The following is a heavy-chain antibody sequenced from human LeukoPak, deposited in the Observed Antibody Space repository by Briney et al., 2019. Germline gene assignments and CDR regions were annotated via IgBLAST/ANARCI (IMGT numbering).Heavy chain of an antibody. D-gene: IGHD2-21*01. V-gene: IGHV1-69*13. Sequence: SVKVSCKASGYTFTSYDINWVRQATGQGLEWMGGIIPIFGTANYAQKFQGRVTITADESTSTAYMELSSLRSEDTAVYYCATNLAYCGGDCYRPIDYWGQGTLVTVSS. CDR1: GYTFTSYD. CDR3: ATNLAYCGGDCYRPIDY. J-gene: IGHJ4*02. CDR2: IIPIFGTA.